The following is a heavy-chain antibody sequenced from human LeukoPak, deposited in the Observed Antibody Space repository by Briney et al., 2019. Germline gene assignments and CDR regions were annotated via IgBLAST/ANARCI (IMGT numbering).Heavy chain of an antibody. Sequence: SETLSLTCTVSGGSISTYYWSWIRQPPGEGLEWIGSIYYGGTTHSNPSLKSRATISVDTSKNHLSLKVNSVTAADTAVYYCARGASGTLYDAFDIWGRGTMVTVSS. CDR2: IYYGGTT. V-gene: IGHV4-59*01. CDR3: ARGASGTLYDAFDI. D-gene: IGHD1-26*01. J-gene: IGHJ3*02. CDR1: GGSISTYY.